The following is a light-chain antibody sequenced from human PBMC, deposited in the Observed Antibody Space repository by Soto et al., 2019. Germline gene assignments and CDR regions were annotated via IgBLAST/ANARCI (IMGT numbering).Light chain of an antibody. Sequence: EIQMTQSPSSLSASVGDRVTITCRASQSISSYLNWYQQKPGKAPKLLIYAASSLQSGVPSRFSGSGSGTGFTLTISSLQPEDFATYYCQQSYSTPYTFGQGTKVDIK. V-gene: IGKV1-39*01. CDR3: QQSYSTPYT. CDR1: QSISSY. J-gene: IGKJ2*01. CDR2: AAS.